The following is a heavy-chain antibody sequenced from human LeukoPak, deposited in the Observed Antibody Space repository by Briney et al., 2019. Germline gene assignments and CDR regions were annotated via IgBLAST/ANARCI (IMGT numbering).Heavy chain of an antibody. CDR2: IYTAGST. J-gene: IGHJ4*02. D-gene: IGHD6-25*01. Sequence: PGGSLRLSCAASGFTVSGNHMSWVRQAPGKGLEWVSVIYTAGSTYNADSVKGRFTISRDKSKSTLYLQMNTLRAEDTAVYFCAGGNTWPGLSYWGQGTLLTVSS. CDR1: GFTVSGNH. V-gene: IGHV3-53*01. CDR3: AGGNTWPGLSY.